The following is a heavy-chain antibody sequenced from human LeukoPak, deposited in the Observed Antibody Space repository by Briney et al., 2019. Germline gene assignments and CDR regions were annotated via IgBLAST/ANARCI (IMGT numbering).Heavy chain of an antibody. J-gene: IGHJ4*02. D-gene: IGHD2/OR15-2a*01. CDR1: GFTFSSYW. CDR3: ATERPRRIERFDY. V-gene: IGHV3-7*01. Sequence: GGSLRLSCAASGFTFSSYWMSWVRQAPGKGLEWVANIKQDGSEKYYVDSVKGRFTISRDNAKNSLYLQMNSLRAEDTAVYYCATERPRRIERFDYWGQGTLVTVSS. CDR2: IKQDGSEK.